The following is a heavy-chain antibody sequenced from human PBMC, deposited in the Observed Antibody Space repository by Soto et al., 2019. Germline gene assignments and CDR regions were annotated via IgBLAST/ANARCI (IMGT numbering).Heavy chain of an antibody. Sequence: VASVKVSCKASGYIFTRYAIHWVRQAPGQRPEWMGWINAANGNTKYSQMFQGRVTITRDRSASTSYMELSSLRFDDRAVYYCARNAPIIASADDPYYFDFWGQGTLVTVSS. CDR3: ARNAPIIASADDPYYFDF. CDR1: GYIFTRYA. J-gene: IGHJ4*02. V-gene: IGHV1-3*01. D-gene: IGHD6-13*01. CDR2: INAANGNT.